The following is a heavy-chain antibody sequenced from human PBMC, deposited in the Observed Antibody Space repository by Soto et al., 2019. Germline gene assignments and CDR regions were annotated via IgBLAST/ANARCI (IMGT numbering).Heavy chain of an antibody. CDR1: GFTFSSYA. Sequence: GGSLRLSCSASGFTFSSYAMHWVRQAPGKGLEYVSAISSNGGSTYYADSVKGRFTISRDNSKNTLYLQMSSLRAEDTAVYYCVKGRDYYDSSGYYYIFDYWGQGTLVTVSS. CDR2: ISSNGGST. V-gene: IGHV3-64D*08. D-gene: IGHD3-22*01. J-gene: IGHJ4*02. CDR3: VKGRDYYDSSGYYYIFDY.